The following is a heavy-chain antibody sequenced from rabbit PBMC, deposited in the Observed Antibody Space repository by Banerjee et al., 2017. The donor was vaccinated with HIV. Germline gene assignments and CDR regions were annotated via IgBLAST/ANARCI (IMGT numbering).Heavy chain of an antibody. CDR2: IYAGSSDDT. J-gene: IGHJ6*01. CDR3: ARGYAGLGTYIYSRGLYL. D-gene: IGHD4-2*01. CDR1: GFDFSSNA. V-gene: IGHV1S45*01. Sequence: QEQLVESGGGLVQPEGSLTLTCKASGFDFSSNAMCWVRQAPGKGLEWIACIYAGSSDDTYYASWAKGRFTISKTSSTTVTLQMTSLTAADTATYFCARGYAGLGTYIYSRGLYLWGPGTLVTVS.